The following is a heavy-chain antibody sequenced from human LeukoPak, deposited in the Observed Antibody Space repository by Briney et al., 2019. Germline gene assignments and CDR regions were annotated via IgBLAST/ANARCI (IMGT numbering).Heavy chain of an antibody. CDR1: GFNFANHA. D-gene: IGHD2-21*02. J-gene: IGHJ4*02. V-gene: IGHV3-23*01. Sequence: GGFLRLSCAASGFNFANHAMGWVRQTPGKGLEWVSAISGGGDITYYADSVTGRFTISRDNSKDTLFLQMHSLRPGDTAVYYCVREDTPATANYWGQGTLVTISS. CDR3: VREDTPATANY. CDR2: ISGGGDIT.